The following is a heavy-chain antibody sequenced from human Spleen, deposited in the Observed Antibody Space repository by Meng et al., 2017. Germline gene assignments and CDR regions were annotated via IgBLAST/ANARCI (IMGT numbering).Heavy chain of an antibody. J-gene: IGHJ4*02. V-gene: IGHV3-48*03. CDR2: ISSSGSTI. D-gene: IGHD2-2*01. Sequence: GESLKISCAASGFTFSSYEMNWVRQAPGKGLEWVSYISSSGSTIYYADSVKGRFTISRDNAKNSLYLQMNSLRAEDTAVYYCAREGLNTIVVVPAALTGGFDYWGQGTLVTVSS. CDR3: AREGLNTIVVVPAALTGGFDY. CDR1: GFTFSSYE.